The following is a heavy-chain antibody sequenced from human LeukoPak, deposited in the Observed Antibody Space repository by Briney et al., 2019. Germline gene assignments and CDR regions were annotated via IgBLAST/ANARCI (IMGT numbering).Heavy chain of an antibody. CDR2: IYYSGST. J-gene: IGHJ3*02. D-gene: IGHD3-10*01. CDR3: ARSDGYGLVGI. CDR1: GGSINNYY. Sequence: SKTLSLTCTVSGGSINNYYWSWIRQPPGKGLEWIGYIYYSGSTNYNPSLKSRVIIIIDTPKNHFSLTLSSVTAADTAVYYCARSDGYGLVGIWGQGTMVTVSS. V-gene: IGHV4-59*12.